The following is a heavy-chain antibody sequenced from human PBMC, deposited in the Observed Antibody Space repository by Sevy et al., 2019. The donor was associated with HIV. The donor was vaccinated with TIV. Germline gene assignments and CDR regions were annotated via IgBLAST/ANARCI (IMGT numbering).Heavy chain of an antibody. CDR3: GRDQGAVGIVAATLLEY. J-gene: IGHJ4*02. V-gene: IGHV3-30*04. D-gene: IGHD2-15*01. CDR2: ISYDGSNK. CDR1: GFTFSSYA. Sequence: SLKISCAASGFTFSSYAMHWVRQAPGKGLEWVAVISYDGSNKYYADSVKGIFTISRDNSKNTLYLEMNSLRTEDTAVYYCGRDQGAVGIVAATLLEYWGQGTLVTVSS.